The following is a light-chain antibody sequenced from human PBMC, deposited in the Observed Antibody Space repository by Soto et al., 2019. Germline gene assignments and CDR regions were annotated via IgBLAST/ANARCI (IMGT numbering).Light chain of an antibody. CDR3: QEGTYWPA. V-gene: IGKV3-15*01. Sequence: VLTQSPATLSVSPGKSATLSCRASQSVSSHLAWYQQKPGQAPRLLIYGASTRATGSPARFSGSGSGTEFTLTISSPQSEDFAVYYCQEGTYWPAFGGGTKVEIK. J-gene: IGKJ4*01. CDR1: QSVSSH. CDR2: GAS.